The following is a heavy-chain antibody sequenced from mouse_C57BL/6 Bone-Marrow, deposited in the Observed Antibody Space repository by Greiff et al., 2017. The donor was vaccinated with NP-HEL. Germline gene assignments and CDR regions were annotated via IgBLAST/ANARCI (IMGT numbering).Heavy chain of an antibody. V-gene: IGHV7-3*01. J-gene: IGHJ3*01. CDR1: GFTFTDYY. D-gene: IGHD4-1*01. CDR2: IRNKANGYTT. CDR3: ARSFLGLAY. Sequence: EVKLMESGGGLVQPGGSLSLSCAASGFTFTDYYMSWVRQPPGKALEWLGFIRNKANGYTTEYSASVKGRFTISRDNSQSILYLQMNALRAEDSATYYCARSFLGLAYWGQGTLVTVSA.